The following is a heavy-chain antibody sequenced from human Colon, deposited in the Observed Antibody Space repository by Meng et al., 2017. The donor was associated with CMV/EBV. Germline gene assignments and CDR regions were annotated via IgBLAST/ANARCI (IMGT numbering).Heavy chain of an antibody. Sequence: GGSLRLSCAASGFSLNSYWLSWVRQAPGKGLEWVANIKQDGSEKYYVDSVKGRFTISRDNAKNSLYLQMNSLRAEDTAVYYCATGRTIFGVVTPGPYYFDYWGQGSLVTVSS. CDR1: GFSLNSYW. J-gene: IGHJ4*02. V-gene: IGHV3-7*01. D-gene: IGHD3-3*01. CDR3: ATGRTIFGVVTPGPYYFDY. CDR2: IKQDGSEK.